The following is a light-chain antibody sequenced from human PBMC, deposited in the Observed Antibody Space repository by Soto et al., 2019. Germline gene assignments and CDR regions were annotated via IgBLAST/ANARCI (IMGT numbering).Light chain of an antibody. Sequence: DIQMTQSPSSLSASVGDRVTITCRASQSISSYLNWYQQKPGKAPKLLIYAASRLQSGVPSRFGGSGSGTDFTLTIRSLQPEDFANYYCQQSYSTLWTFGQGTKVEIK. J-gene: IGKJ1*01. CDR2: AAS. CDR3: QQSYSTLWT. V-gene: IGKV1-39*01. CDR1: QSISSY.